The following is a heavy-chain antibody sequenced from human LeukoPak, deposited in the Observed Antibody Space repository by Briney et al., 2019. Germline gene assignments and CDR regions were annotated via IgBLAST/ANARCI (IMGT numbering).Heavy chain of an antibody. CDR2: IDHSGSS. D-gene: IGHD2-15*01. J-gene: IGHJ4*02. CDR1: GGPTSSSNW. CDR3: ARDGGGFEY. V-gene: IGHV4-4*02. Sequence: SETLSLTCAVSGGPTSSSNWWSWVRQPPGKGLEWIGQIDHSGSSNYNPSLKSRVTISVDKSKNQFSLRLSSVTAADTAVYYCARDGGGFEYWGQGILVTVSS.